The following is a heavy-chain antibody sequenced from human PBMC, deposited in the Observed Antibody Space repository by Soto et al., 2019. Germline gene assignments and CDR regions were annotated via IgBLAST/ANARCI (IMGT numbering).Heavy chain of an antibody. Sequence: VGSLRLSCAASGLTVSSSYMSWVRQAPGKGLQWVSVIYSAGSTYYAHSVKGRFTISRDISTNMVYLQMSSLTDEDTAVYYCARASEQEYSSAIFFDIWGQGALVTVS. J-gene: IGHJ4*02. V-gene: IGHV3-53*01. CDR3: ARASEQEYSSAIFFDI. CDR1: GLTVSSSY. D-gene: IGHD5-18*01. CDR2: IYSAGST.